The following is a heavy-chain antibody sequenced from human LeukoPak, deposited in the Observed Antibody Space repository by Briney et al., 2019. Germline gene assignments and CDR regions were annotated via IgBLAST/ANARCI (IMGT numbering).Heavy chain of an antibody. CDR2: ISGSGGSY. V-gene: IGHV3-23*01. D-gene: IGHD1-26*01. J-gene: IGHJ4*02. CDR3: AKDPQGSGSYHRWFDY. Sequence: TVGTPRLSCAASGFTLRRDAMSWVRQAPPKGRDWGSVISGSGGSYYYGSSVKGPFTNSRDNSKNTLYLKMNTLRAEDTAVYYCAKDPQGSGSYHRWFDYWGQGTLVTVSS. CDR1: GFTLRRDA.